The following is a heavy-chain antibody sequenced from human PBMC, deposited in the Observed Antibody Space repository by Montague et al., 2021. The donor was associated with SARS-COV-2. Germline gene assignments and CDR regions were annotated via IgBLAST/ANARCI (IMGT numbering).Heavy chain of an antibody. CDR2: INHSGST. CDR3: ARALSGITMIVVVKTYYYYGVDV. D-gene: IGHD3-22*01. V-gene: IGHV4-34*01. CDR1: GGSFSGYY. J-gene: IGHJ6*02. Sequence: SETLSLTCAVYGGSFSGYYWSWIRQPPGKGLEWIGEINHSGSTNYNPSLKSRVTISVDTSKNQFSLKLSSVTAADTAVYYCARALSGITMIVVVKTYYYYGVDVWGQGTTVTVSS.